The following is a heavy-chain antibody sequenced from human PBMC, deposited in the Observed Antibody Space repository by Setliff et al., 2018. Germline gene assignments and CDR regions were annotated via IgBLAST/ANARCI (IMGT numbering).Heavy chain of an antibody. CDR1: GYSISSGYY. CDR3: ARAASGNSKYHFDY. Sequence: SETLSLTCTVSGYSISSGYYWGWIRQPPGKGLEWIGNMYQSGTTYYNAALQSRVTLSIDTSKNHFSLKVSSVTAADTAVYYCARAASGNSKYHFDYWGQGTLVTV. D-gene: IGHD2-2*01. J-gene: IGHJ4*02. CDR2: MYQSGTT. V-gene: IGHV4-38-2*02.